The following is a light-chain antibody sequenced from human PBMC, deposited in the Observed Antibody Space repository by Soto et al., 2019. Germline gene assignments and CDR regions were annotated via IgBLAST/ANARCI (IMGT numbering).Light chain of an antibody. Sequence: QSALTQPASVSGSPGQSITISCTGTSSDVGDYKYVSWYQQHPGKAPKLIIYEVSKRPSGISNRFSGSKSGNTASLTISGLQAEDEADYYCNSCTDTTSLIFGGGTKLTVL. CDR3: NSCTDTTSLI. CDR2: EVS. J-gene: IGLJ2*01. V-gene: IGLV2-14*01. CDR1: SSDVGDYKY.